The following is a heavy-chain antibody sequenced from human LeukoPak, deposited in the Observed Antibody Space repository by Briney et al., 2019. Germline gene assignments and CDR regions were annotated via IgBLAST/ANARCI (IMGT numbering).Heavy chain of an antibody. CDR1: GGSISSGGYY. J-gene: IGHJ5*02. CDR3: ARVTPAAISVRSGLWFDP. V-gene: IGHV4-31*03. CDR2: IYYSGST. D-gene: IGHD2-2*01. Sequence: PSQTLSLTCTVSGGSISSGGYYWSWIRQHPGKGLEWIGYIYYSGSTYYNPSLKSRVTISVDTSKNQFSLKLSSVTAADTAVYYCARVTPAAISVRSGLWFDPWGQGTLVTVSS.